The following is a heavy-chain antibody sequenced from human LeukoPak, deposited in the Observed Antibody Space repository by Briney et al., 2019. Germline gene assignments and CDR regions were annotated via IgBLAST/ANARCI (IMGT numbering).Heavy chain of an antibody. Sequence: PSETLSLTCAVSGYSISSGYYWGWIRQPPGKGLEWIGEINHSGSINYNPSLKSRVTISVDTSKNQFSLKLSSVTAADTAVYYCARGSVDVVVPAAIRGKYYFDYWGQGTLVTVSS. J-gene: IGHJ4*02. V-gene: IGHV4-38-2*01. CDR1: GYSISSGYY. CDR2: INHSGSI. CDR3: ARGSVDVVVPAAIRGKYYFDY. D-gene: IGHD2-2*02.